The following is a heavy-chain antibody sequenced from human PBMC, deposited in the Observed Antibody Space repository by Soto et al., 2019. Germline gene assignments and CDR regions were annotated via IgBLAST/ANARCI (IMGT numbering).Heavy chain of an antibody. Sequence: SEPLSPTCTRSRGSRSGYLWVRIRQPPGKGLEWIGYMYNTGSTVYNPSFKSRVTISVDTSKNQFSLKLNSVTAADTAVYYCARDLWGYCGTDCYPLDVWGQGTTVT. CDR2: MYNTGST. D-gene: IGHD2-21*02. J-gene: IGHJ6*02. V-gene: IGHV4-59*01. CDR3: ARDLWGYCGTDCYPLDV. CDR1: RGSRSGYL.